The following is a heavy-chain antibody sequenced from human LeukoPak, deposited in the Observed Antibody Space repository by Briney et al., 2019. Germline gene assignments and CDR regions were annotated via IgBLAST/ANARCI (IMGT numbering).Heavy chain of an antibody. V-gene: IGHV1-46*01. Sequence: ASVKVSCKASGYTFTSYYMHWVRQAPGQGLEWMGIINPSGGSTSYAQKFQGRVTMTRDMSTSTVYMELSSLRSEDTAVYYCARGRRDGYNYGAPLDYWGQGTLVTVSS. CDR2: INPSGGST. D-gene: IGHD5-24*01. CDR3: ARGRRDGYNYGAPLDY. CDR1: GYTFTSYY. J-gene: IGHJ4*02.